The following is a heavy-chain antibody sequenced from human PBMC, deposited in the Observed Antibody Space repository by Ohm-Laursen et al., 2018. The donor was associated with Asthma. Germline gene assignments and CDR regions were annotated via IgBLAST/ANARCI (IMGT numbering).Heavy chain of an antibody. CDR1: GFTFSSYW. J-gene: IGHJ6*02. V-gene: IGHV3-74*01. CDR3: ARTQGYGVYYYYGMDV. D-gene: IGHD5-12*01. Sequence: SLRLSCAASGFTFSSYWMHWVRQAPGKGLVWVSRINSDGSSTSYADSVKGRFTISRDNAKNTLYLQMNSLRDEDTAVYYCARTQGYGVYYYYGMDVWGQGTTVTVSS. CDR2: INSDGSST.